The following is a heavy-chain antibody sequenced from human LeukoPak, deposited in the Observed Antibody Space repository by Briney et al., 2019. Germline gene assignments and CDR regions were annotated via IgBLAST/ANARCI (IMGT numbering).Heavy chain of an antibody. J-gene: IGHJ4*02. CDR3: ARDRVVVPAAFDY. CDR1: GYTFTAYY. D-gene: IGHD2-2*01. V-gene: IGHV1-2*02. CDR2: INPNSGGT. Sequence: VASVKVSCKASGYTFTAYYMHWVRQAPGQGLEGMGWINPNSGGTNYAQKFQGRVTMTRDTSISTAYMELSRLRSDDTAVYYCARDRVVVPAAFDYWGQGTLVTVSS.